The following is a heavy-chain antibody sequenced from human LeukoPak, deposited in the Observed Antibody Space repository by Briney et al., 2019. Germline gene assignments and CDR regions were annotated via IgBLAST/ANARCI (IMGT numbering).Heavy chain of an antibody. J-gene: IGHJ4*02. CDR1: GYSFTSYW. D-gene: IGHD3-9*01. V-gene: IGHV5-51*01. CDR3: ARHLPDYDILTGYYYHFDY. Sequence: GESLKISCKGSGYSFTSYWIVWVRQMPGKGLEWMGIIYPGDSDTRYSPPLQGQVTISADKSISTAYLQWSSLKASDTAMYYCARHLPDYDILTGYYYHFDYWGQGTLVTVSS. CDR2: IYPGDSDT.